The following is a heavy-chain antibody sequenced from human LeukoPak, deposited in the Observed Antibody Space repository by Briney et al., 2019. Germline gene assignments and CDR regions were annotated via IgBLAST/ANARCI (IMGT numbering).Heavy chain of an antibody. D-gene: IGHD2-8*02. CDR3: ARDGGVAPHNWFDP. Sequence: SETLSLTCAVSGGSISSSNWWSWVRQSPGKGLEWIGEIYHSGSANYNPSLKSRVTISVDKSKNQFPLKLSSVTAADTAVYYCARDGGVAPHNWFDPWGQGTLVTVSS. CDR1: GGSISSSNW. J-gene: IGHJ5*02. CDR2: IYHSGSA. V-gene: IGHV4-4*02.